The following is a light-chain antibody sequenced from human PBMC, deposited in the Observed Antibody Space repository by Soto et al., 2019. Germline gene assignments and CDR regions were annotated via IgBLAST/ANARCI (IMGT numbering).Light chain of an antibody. CDR1: SSNIGNNY. V-gene: IGLV1-51*01. CDR3: GTWDSSLSAVV. CDR2: DSN. Sequence: QSVLTQPPSVSAATGQKVTISCSGSSSNIGNNYVSWYQQLPGTAPKLLIYDSNKRPSGIPDRFSGSKSGTSATLGITGLRTGDEAHYYCGTWDSSLSAVVFGGGTKLTVL. J-gene: IGLJ3*02.